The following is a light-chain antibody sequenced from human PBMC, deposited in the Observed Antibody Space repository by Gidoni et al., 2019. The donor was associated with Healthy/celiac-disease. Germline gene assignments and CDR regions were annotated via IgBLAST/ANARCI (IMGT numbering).Light chain of an antibody. CDR3: QQRSNWPPGGP. Sequence: EIVLTQSPATLSLSPGERATLSCRASQSVSSYLAWYQQKPGQAPRLLIYDASNRPPGIPARFSGSGSGTDFTLTISSLEPEDFAVYYCQQRSNWPPGGPFGPGTKVDIK. J-gene: IGKJ3*01. V-gene: IGKV3-11*01. CDR1: QSVSSY. CDR2: DAS.